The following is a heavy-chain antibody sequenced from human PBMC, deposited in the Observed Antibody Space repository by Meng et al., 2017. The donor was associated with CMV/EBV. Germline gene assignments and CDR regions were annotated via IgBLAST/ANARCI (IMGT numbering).Heavy chain of an antibody. V-gene: IGHV3-21*01. J-gene: IGHJ6*02. D-gene: IGHD3-16*02. CDR2: ISSSSSYI. CDR1: GFTFSSYS. CDR3: ARDFILSGNYYYYGMDV. Sequence: GESLKISCAASGFTFSSYSMNWVRQAPGKGLEWVSSISSSSSYIYYADSVKGRFTISRDNAKNSLYLQMNGLRAEDTAVYYCARDFILSGNYYYYGMDVWGQGTTVTVSS.